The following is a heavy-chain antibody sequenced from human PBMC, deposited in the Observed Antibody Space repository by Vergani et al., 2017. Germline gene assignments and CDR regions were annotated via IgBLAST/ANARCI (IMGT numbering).Heavy chain of an antibody. D-gene: IGHD2-15*01. CDR2: ISGSGGST. Sequence: EVQLLESGGGLVQPGGSLRLSCTASGFTFSSYAMSWVRQAPGKGLEWVSAISGSGGSTYYADSVKGRFTISRDNSKNTLYLQLNSLRADDTAVYYCAKPVLVAAMYNWFDPWGQGTLVTVSS. V-gene: IGHV3-23*01. CDR3: AKPVLVAAMYNWFDP. J-gene: IGHJ5*02. CDR1: GFTFSSYA.